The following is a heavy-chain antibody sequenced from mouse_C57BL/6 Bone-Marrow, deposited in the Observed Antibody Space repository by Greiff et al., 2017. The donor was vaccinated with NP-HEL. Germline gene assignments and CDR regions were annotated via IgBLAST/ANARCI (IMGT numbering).Heavy chain of an antibody. D-gene: IGHD1-1*01. CDR2: IDPENGDT. Sequence: EVKLMESGAELVRPGASVKLSCTASGFNIKDDYMHWVKQRPEQGLEWIGWIDPENGDTEYASKFQGKATITADTSSNTAYLQLSSLTSEDTAVYYGTTDITTGVAKNAGFAYWGQGTLVTVSA. CDR3: TTDITTGVAKNAGFAY. V-gene: IGHV14-4*01. CDR1: GFNIKDDY. J-gene: IGHJ3*01.